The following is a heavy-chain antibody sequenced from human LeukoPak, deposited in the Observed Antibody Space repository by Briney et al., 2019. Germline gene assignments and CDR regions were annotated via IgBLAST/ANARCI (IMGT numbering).Heavy chain of an antibody. V-gene: IGHV3-23*01. CDR1: GFTFSSYA. J-gene: IGHJ4*02. CDR2: ISGSGSST. CDR3: AKGRYCSGGSCYDDY. Sequence: GGSLRLSCAASGFTFSSYAVSWVRQVPGKGLEWVSTISGSGSSTYYADSVKGRFTISRDNSKNTLYLQMNSLRAEDTAVYYCAKGRYCSGGSCYDDYWGQGTLVSVSS. D-gene: IGHD2-15*01.